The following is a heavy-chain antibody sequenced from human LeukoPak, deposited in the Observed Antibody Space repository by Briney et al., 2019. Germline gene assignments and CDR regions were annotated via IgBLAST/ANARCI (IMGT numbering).Heavy chain of an antibody. V-gene: IGHV3-11*01. J-gene: IGHJ4*02. Sequence: PGGSLRLSCAASGFTFSDYYMSWIRQAPGKGLEWVSYISSSGSTIYHADSVKGRFTISRDNAKNSLYLQMNSLRAEDTAVYYCARDGPQQQLEIDYWGQGTLVTVSS. D-gene: IGHD6-13*01. CDR1: GFTFSDYY. CDR3: ARDGPQQQLEIDY. CDR2: ISSSGSTI.